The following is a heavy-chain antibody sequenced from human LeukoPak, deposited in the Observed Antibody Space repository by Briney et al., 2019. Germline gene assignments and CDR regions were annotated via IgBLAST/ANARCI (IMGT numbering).Heavy chain of an antibody. CDR2: INWNGGST. CDR1: GFTFDDYG. D-gene: IGHD3-22*01. Sequence: GGSLRLSCAASGFTFDDYGMSWVRQAPGKGLEWVSGINWNGGSTGYADSVKGRFTISRDNAKNSLYLQMNSLRAEDTAVYYCARGDYYDSSDYWGQGTLVTVSS. CDR3: ARGDYYDSSDY. J-gene: IGHJ4*02. V-gene: IGHV3-20*04.